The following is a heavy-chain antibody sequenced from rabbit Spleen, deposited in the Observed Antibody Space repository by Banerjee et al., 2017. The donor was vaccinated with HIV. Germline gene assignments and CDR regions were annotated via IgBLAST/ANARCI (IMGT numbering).Heavy chain of an antibody. CDR3: VRWGSGFNINL. J-gene: IGHJ4*01. D-gene: IGHD1-1*01. V-gene: IGHV1S47*01. CDR2: IEPIFGNT. CDR1: GFDFSNYG. Sequence: QEQLVESGGGLVQPGGSLKLSCTASGFDFSNYGVTWVRQAPGKGLEWIGYIEPIFGNTYYASWVNGRFTISSHNAQNTLYLQLSSLTVADTATYFCVRWGSGFNINLWGPGTLVTVS.